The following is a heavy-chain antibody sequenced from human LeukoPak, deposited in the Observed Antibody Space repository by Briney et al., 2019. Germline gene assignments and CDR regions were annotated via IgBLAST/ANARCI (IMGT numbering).Heavy chain of an antibody. J-gene: IGHJ4*02. Sequence: GGSLRLSCAASGFTFISYAMSWVRQAPGKGLEWVSGISGSGDSTYYADSVKGRFTISIDNSKNTLNLQMNSLRAEDTAVYYCAKGGTWIHPEYWGQGNLVTVSS. CDR3: AKGGTWIHPEY. D-gene: IGHD3-16*01. V-gene: IGHV3-23*01. CDR2: ISGSGDST. CDR1: GFTFISYA.